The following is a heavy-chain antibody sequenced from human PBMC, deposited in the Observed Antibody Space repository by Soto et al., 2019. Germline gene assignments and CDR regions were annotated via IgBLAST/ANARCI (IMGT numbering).Heavy chain of an antibody. D-gene: IGHD3-10*01. J-gene: IGHJ3*02. Sequence: EVQLLESGGGLVQPGGSLRLSCAASGFTFSSYAMSWVRQAPGKGLEWVSAISGSGGSTYYADSVKGRFTISRDNSKNTRYLQMNSLRAEDTAVYYCAKAPSTLLKPSDVLEIWGQGTMVTVSS. V-gene: IGHV3-23*01. CDR1: GFTFSSYA. CDR2: ISGSGGST. CDR3: AKAPSTLLKPSDVLEI.